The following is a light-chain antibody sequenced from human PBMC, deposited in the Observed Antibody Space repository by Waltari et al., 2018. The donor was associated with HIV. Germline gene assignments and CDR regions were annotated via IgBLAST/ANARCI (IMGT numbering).Light chain of an antibody. J-gene: IGLJ1*01. CDR3: SSYTSSSTLVV. CDR2: EVS. CDR1: SSDVGGYHY. Sequence: QSALTQPASVSGSPGQSITISCTGTSSDVGGYHYVSWYQQHPGKAPKLMIYEVSNRPSGVSNRFSGSKSGNTASLTISGLQAEYEANYYCSSYTSSSTLVVFGTGTKVTVL. V-gene: IGLV2-14*01.